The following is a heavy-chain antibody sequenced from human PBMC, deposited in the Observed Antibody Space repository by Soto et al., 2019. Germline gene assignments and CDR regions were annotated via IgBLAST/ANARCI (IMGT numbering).Heavy chain of an antibody. D-gene: IGHD3-10*01. Sequence: QVQLVQSGAEVKKPGSSVKVSCKASGGTFSSYAISWVRQAPGQGLEWMGGIIPIFGTANYAQKFQGRVTITADDSTSTAYMELRSLRSEDPAVYYCASDMVRGVIRGYYFDYWGQGTLVTVSS. J-gene: IGHJ4*02. V-gene: IGHV1-69*12. CDR2: IIPIFGTA. CDR3: ASDMVRGVIRGYYFDY. CDR1: GGTFSSYA.